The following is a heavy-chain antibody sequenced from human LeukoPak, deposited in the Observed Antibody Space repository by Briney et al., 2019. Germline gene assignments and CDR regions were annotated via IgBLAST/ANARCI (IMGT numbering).Heavy chain of an antibody. Sequence: GGSLRLSCAASGFTFSSYAMSWVRQAPGKGLEWVSAISGSGGSTYYADSVKGRFTISRDNSKNTLYLQMNSLRAEDTAVYCCAKVPGIGQGGLYFDYWGQGTLVTVSS. J-gene: IGHJ4*02. CDR1: GFTFSSYA. CDR2: ISGSGGST. V-gene: IGHV3-23*01. CDR3: AKVPGIGQGGLYFDY. D-gene: IGHD2-21*01.